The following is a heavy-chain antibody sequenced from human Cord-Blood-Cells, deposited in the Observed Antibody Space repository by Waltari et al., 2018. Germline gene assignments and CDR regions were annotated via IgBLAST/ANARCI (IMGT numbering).Heavy chain of an antibody. CDR1: GFTFSSYA. Sequence: QVQLVESGGGVVQPGRSLRLSCAASGFTFSSYAMHWVRQAPGKGLEWVAGISYDGSNKYDAESVKGRFTISRDNSKNTLYLQMNSLRAEDTAVYYCAREGSSSRSFDIGGQGTMVTVSS. CDR2: ISYDGSNK. D-gene: IGHD6-6*01. J-gene: IGHJ3*02. V-gene: IGHV3-30*04. CDR3: AREGSSSRSFDI.